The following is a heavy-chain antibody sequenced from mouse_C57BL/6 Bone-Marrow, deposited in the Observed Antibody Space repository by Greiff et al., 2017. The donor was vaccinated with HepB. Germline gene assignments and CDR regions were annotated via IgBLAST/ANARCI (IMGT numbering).Heavy chain of an antibody. CDR1: DSEVFPIAY. CDR3: ARQGLLRSFDY. J-gene: IGHJ2*01. CDR2: ILPSIGRT. V-gene: IGHV15-2*01. Sequence: SGSELRSPGSSVKLSCKDFDSEVFPIAYMSWVRQKPGHGFEWIGGILPSIGRTIYGEKFEDKATLDEDTLSNTAYLELNSLTSEDSAIYYGARQGLLRSFDYWGQGTTLTVSS. D-gene: IGHD1-1*01.